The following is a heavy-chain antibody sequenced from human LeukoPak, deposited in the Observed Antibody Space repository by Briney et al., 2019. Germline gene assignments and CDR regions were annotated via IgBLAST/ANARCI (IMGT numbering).Heavy chain of an antibody. Sequence: SVKASCKASGFTFTSSAMQWVRQARGQRLEWIGWIVVGSGNTNYAQKFQERVTITRDMSTSTAYMKLSSLRSEDTAVYYCAGGNHYDFWSGDGYFDYWGQGTLVTVSS. CDR1: GFTFTSSA. V-gene: IGHV1-58*02. CDR3: AGGNHYDFWSGDGYFDY. CDR2: IVVGSGNT. J-gene: IGHJ4*02. D-gene: IGHD3-3*01.